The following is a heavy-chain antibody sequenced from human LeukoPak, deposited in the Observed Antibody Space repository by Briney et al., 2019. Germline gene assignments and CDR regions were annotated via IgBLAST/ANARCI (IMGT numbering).Heavy chain of an antibody. CDR3: ARDTFHGSRTRLSCSV. CDR1: GYTFTGYY. CDR2: IIPIFGTA. J-gene: IGHJ6*04. V-gene: IGHV1-69*13. Sequence: SVKVSCKASGYTFTGYYMHWVRQAPGQGLEWMGGIIPIFGTANYAQKFQGRVTITADESTSTAYMELNSLRAEDTAVYYCARDTFHGSRTRLSCSVWGKGTTVTVSS. D-gene: IGHD3-16*01.